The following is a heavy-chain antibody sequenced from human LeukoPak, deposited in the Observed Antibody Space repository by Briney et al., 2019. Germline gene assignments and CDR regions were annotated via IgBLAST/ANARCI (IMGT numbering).Heavy chain of an antibody. CDR1: GFTFSSYG. Sequence: PGRSLRLSCAASGFTFSSYGMHWVRQAPGKGLEWVAVISYDGSNKYYADSVKGRFTISRDNSKNTLYLQMNSLRAEDTAVYYCAKGTATSFDYWGQGTLVTVSS. V-gene: IGHV3-30*18. D-gene: IGHD1-26*01. J-gene: IGHJ4*02. CDR2: ISYDGSNK. CDR3: AKGTATSFDY.